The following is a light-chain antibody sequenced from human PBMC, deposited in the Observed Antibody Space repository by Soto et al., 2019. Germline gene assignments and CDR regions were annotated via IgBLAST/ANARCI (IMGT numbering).Light chain of an antibody. CDR1: QSISSW. V-gene: IGKV1-5*03. CDR2: KAS. Sequence: DIQMTQSPSTLSASLGDRVTITCRASQSISSWLAWYQQKPGKAPKLLIYKASSLESGVPSRFSGSGSGTEFTLTISSLQPDDFATYYCQQVNNYPLTFGGGTKVDIK. J-gene: IGKJ4*01. CDR3: QQVNNYPLT.